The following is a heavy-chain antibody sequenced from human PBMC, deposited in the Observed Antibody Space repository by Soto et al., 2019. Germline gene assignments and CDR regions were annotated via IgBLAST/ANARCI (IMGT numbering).Heavy chain of an antibody. V-gene: IGHV5-51*01. CDR1: GYSFTTYW. Sequence: LGESLKISCKASGYSFTTYWIGWVRQMPGKGLEWMGITYPGDSDTKYSPSLQGQVSISADTSISTAYLQWTSLKASDTAMYYCARSRRGAYSSGWYSPSGYYNYGIDVWGQGTKVTVSS. J-gene: IGHJ6*02. D-gene: IGHD6-19*01. CDR2: TYPGDSDT. CDR3: ARSRRGAYSSGWYSPSGYYNYGIDV.